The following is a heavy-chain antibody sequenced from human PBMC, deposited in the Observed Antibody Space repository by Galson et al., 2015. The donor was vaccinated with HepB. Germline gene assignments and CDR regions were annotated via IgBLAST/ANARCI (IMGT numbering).Heavy chain of an antibody. CDR2: IKQDGSEK. CDR3: ARWGDCRSTSCYGQS. D-gene: IGHD2-2*01. CDR1: GFTFSSYW. V-gene: IGHV3-7*01. J-gene: IGHJ5*02. Sequence: SLRLSCAASGFTFSSYWMSWVRQAPGKGLEWVANIKQDGSEKYYVDSVKGRFTISRDNAKNEPYLQMNSLRAEDTAVYYCARWGDCRSTSCYGQSWGQGTLVTVSS.